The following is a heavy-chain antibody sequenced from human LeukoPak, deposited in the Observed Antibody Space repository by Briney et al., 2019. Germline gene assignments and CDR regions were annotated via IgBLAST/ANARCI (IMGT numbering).Heavy chain of an antibody. J-gene: IGHJ4*02. CDR1: GGTFISYA. Sequence: ASVKVSCKASGGTFISYAISWVRRAPGQGFEWMGGIIPIFGTANYAQKFQGRVTITADESTSTAYMELSSLRSEDTAVYYCAVEVTAIRRGDYWGQGTLVTVSS. CDR2: IIPIFGTA. D-gene: IGHD2-21*02. CDR3: AVEVTAIRRGDY. V-gene: IGHV1-69*13.